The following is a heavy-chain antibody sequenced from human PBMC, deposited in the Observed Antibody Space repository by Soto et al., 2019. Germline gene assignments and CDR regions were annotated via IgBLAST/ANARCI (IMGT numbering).Heavy chain of an antibody. Sequence: EVQLLESGGDLVQPGGSLRLSCAASGFTFSSYAMNWVRQAPGKGLEWVSTITTSGGRTYYADSVKGRFTISRHNSKNTQYLQMNSLRAEDTAVYYCAKASYDILTGYSPDYWGQGTLVTVSS. V-gene: IGHV3-23*01. D-gene: IGHD3-9*01. CDR3: AKASYDILTGYSPDY. CDR1: GFTFSSYA. CDR2: ITTSGGRT. J-gene: IGHJ4*02.